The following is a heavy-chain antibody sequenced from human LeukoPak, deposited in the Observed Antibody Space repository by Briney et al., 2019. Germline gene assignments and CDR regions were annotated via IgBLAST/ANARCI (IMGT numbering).Heavy chain of an antibody. V-gene: IGHV4-34*01. J-gene: IGHJ6*02. D-gene: IGHD3-9*01. CDR2: INHSGST. Sequence: SETLSLTCAVYGGSFSGYYWSWIRQPPGKGLEWLGEINHSGSTNYNPSLKSRVTISVDTSKNQFSLKLSSVTAADTAVYYCARAMGRYFDPPVRYYYYYYGMDVWGQGTTVTVSS. CDR3: ARAMGRYFDPPVRYYYYYYGMDV. CDR1: GGSFSGYY.